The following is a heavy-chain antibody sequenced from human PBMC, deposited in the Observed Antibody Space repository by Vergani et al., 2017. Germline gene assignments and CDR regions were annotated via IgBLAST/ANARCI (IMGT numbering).Heavy chain of an antibody. V-gene: IGHV1-2*02. CDR1: GYTFTSYY. D-gene: IGHD1-26*01. J-gene: IGHJ4*02. CDR2: INPNSGGT. Sequence: QVQLVPSGAEVKKPGASVKVSCKASGYTFTSYYMPWVRPAPGQGLEWVGWINPNSGGTNDAQKFHGRVTMTRDTSISTAYMELSRLRYDDTAVYYCARDGELLNFDYWGQGTLVTVSS. CDR3: ARDGELLNFDY.